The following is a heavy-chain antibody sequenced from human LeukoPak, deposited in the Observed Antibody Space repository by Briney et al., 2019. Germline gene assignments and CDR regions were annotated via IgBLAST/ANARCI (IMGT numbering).Heavy chain of an antibody. CDR1: GGSISTYY. CDR2: IHYSGST. Sequence: SETLSLTCTVSGGSISTYYWSWIRQPPGKGLEWIAYIHYSGSTNYNPSLKSRVTISVDTSKNQFSLKLSSVTAADTAVYYCAKGGRGSADAFDIWGQGTMVTVSS. J-gene: IGHJ3*02. V-gene: IGHV4-59*01. D-gene: IGHD2-15*01. CDR3: AKGGRGSADAFDI.